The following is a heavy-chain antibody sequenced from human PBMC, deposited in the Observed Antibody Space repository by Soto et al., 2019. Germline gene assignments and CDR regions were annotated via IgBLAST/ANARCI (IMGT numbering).Heavy chain of an antibody. CDR3: ASDPGLGWFDP. Sequence: QVQLQESGPGLVKPSQPLSLTCTVSGDSISSGGYYWNWIRQHPGKGLEWIGSIYYSASTSYNPSXQXXVTISVDTSKNQFPLTLTSVTAADTAVSYCASDPGLGWFDPWGQGALVIVSS. D-gene: IGHD3-10*01. CDR2: IYYSAST. J-gene: IGHJ5*02. CDR1: GDSISSGGYY. V-gene: IGHV4-31*03.